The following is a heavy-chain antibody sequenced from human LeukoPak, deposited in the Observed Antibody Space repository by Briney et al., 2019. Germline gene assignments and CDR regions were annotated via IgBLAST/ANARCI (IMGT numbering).Heavy chain of an antibody. Sequence: PGRSLRLSCAASGFTFSYYGMHWVRQAPGKGLEWVVNIWYDGGSKYYADSVKGRFTISRDNSKNTLNLQMNSLRADDTAVYFCVRDSSGDSSGRPSLDYWGQGTLVTVSS. CDR3: VRDSSGDSSGRPSLDY. D-gene: IGHD3-10*01. CDR2: IWYDGGSK. V-gene: IGHV3-33*01. CDR1: GFTFSYYG. J-gene: IGHJ4*02.